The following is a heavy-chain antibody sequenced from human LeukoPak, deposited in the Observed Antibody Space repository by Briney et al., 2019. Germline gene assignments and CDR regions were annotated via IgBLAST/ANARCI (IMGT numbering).Heavy chain of an antibody. CDR2: IYTSGST. CDR3: ARDRDYYDSSGYTYAFDI. D-gene: IGHD3-22*01. CDR1: GGSISSYY. V-gene: IGHV4-4*07. J-gene: IGHJ3*02. Sequence: WETLTLTCTVSGGSISSYYWSWIRQPAGKGLEWIGRIYTSGSTNYNPSLKSRVTMSVDTSENQFSLKLSSVTAADTAVYYCARDRDYYDSSGYTYAFDIWGQGTMVTVSS.